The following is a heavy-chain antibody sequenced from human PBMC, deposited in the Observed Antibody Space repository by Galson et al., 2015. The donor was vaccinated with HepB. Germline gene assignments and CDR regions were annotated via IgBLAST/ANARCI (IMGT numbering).Heavy chain of an antibody. CDR2: IDQNGRQK. V-gene: IGHV3-7*03. CDR3: ARDPDIVRGVSFDY. J-gene: IGHJ4*02. Sequence: LRLSCAASGFTFSSDWMNWVRQAPGKGLEWVANIDQNGRQKNYVDSVEGRFTISRDNAKNTLYLEMNSLRADDTAVYYCARDPDIVRGVSFDYWGQGALVTVSS. CDR1: GFTFSSDW. D-gene: IGHD3-10*01.